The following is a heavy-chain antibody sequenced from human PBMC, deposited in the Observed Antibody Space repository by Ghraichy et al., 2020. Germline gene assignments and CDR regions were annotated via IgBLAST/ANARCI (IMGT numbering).Heavy chain of an antibody. V-gene: IGHV1-46*01. J-gene: IGHJ4*02. CDR2: INVSSGKT. Sequence: ASVKVSCKASGYTFTNYYIAWVRQAPGQGPEWMGIINVSSGKTNYAQKFQGRVTMTRDTSTSTVYMELNSLRSDDTAVFYCARAEVVDYYDYWGQGSQVTV. CDR3: ARAEVVDYYDY. CDR1: GYTFTNYY.